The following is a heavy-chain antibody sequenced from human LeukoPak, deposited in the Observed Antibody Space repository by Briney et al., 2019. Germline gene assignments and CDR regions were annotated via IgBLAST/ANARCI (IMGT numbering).Heavy chain of an antibody. D-gene: IGHD6-13*01. Sequence: KSGGSLRLSCAASGFTFSDYYMGWIRQAPGKGLEWVSYIDMSATTIYYADSVKGRFTISRDNAKNSLFLQMNSLRAEDTAVYYCAKDILAAGLFFDYWAREPWSPSPQ. CDR2: IDMSATTI. CDR1: GFTFSDYY. J-gene: IGHJ4*02. CDR3: AKDILAAGLFFDY. V-gene: IGHV3-11*01.